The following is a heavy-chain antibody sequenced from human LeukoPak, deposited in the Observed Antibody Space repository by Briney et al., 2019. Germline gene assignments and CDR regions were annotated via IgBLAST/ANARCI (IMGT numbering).Heavy chain of an antibody. CDR2: IGVGDTTI. D-gene: IGHD2-21*01. J-gene: IGHJ4*02. V-gene: IGHV3-48*03. CDR1: GFTFSTYE. Sequence: PGGSLRLSCAASGFTFSTYEFNWVRQAPGKGLEWVSYIGVGDTTIYYADSVRGRFTTSRDNAKNALYLPLNSLGAEDTAVYYGARETADCGGDCFDYWGQGTLVTVSS. CDR3: ARETADCGGDCFDY.